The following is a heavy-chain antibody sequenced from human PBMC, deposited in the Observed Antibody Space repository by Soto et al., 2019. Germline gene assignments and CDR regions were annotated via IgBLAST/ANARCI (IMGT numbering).Heavy chain of an antibody. J-gene: IGHJ4*02. Sequence: GGSLRLSCAASGFTFSSYSMNWVRQAPGKGLEWVSYISSSSSTIYYADSVKGRFTISRDNAKNSLYLQMNSLRAEDTAVYYCARCPRASPKIERLVDYWGQGTLVTVSS. CDR3: ARCPRASPKIERLVDY. D-gene: IGHD3-9*01. CDR2: ISSSSSTI. CDR1: GFTFSSYS. V-gene: IGHV3-48*01.